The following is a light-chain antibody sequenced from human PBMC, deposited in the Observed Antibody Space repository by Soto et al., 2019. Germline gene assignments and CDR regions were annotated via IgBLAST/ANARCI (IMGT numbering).Light chain of an antibody. J-gene: IGKJ2*02. V-gene: IGKV1-5*01. CDR2: DAS. Sequence: DIQITQSPSTLSASVGDRVIITCRASQGISTWVAWYQQKPGKAPQLLINDASSLRSRVQSRFSGSGSETESSLTNTTLQPEDFATYSCQQCSSYPCTFGQGTKLQIQ. CDR1: QGISTW. CDR3: QQCSSYPCT.